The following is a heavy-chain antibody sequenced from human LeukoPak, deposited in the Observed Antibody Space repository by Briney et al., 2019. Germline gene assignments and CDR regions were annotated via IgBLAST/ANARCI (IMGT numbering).Heavy chain of an antibody. V-gene: IGHV1-8*01. CDR1: GYTFTIYD. D-gene: IGHD5-18*01. J-gene: IGHJ4*02. CDR2: MNPNSGNT. Sequence: GASVKVSCKASGYTFTIYDINWVRQATGQGLEWMGWMNPNSGNTGYAQKFQGRVTMTRNTSISTAYMELSSLRSEDTAVYYCARVHSRGIQPVGYWGQGTLVTVSS. CDR3: ARVHSRGIQPVGY.